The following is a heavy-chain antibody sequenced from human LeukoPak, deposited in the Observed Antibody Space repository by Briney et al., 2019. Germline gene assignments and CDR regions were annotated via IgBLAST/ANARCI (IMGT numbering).Heavy chain of an antibody. CDR1: GFTFSFYA. CDR3: AREENPRYSGSYYGGDY. CDR2: ISGSGDTT. J-gene: IGHJ4*02. D-gene: IGHD1-26*01. V-gene: IGHV3-23*01. Sequence: GGSLRLSCAASGFTFSFYAMSWVRQAPGKGLEWVSTISGSGDTTYYADSVKGRFTLSRDNAMNSLYLQVNSLRVEDTAVYYCAREENPRYSGSYYGGDYWGQGTLVTVSS.